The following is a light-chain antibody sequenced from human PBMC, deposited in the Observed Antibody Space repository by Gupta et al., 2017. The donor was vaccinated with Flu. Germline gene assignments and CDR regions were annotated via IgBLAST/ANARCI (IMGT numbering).Light chain of an antibody. V-gene: IGKV3-20*01. CDR2: RVS. Sequence: PATLLASVEDAIPTCCATQDIIDNWLAWFQQKPGQAPKLLIYRVSTLAVGVPERFSGSGSGTEFTLTISRLEPDDFAMYYCQQYSNLFCTFGQGTKVAIK. CDR3: QQYSNLFCT. CDR1: QDIIDNW. J-gene: IGKJ2*02.